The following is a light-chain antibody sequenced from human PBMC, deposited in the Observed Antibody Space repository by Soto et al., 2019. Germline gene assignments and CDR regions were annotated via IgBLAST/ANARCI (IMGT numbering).Light chain of an antibody. Sequence: DIQMTQSPSTLSASVGDRVTITCRASQSISRSLAWYQQNPGKAPKLLIFDASSLESGVPSRFSGSGSGTEFTLTISSLQPDDFATYYCQHYNDFLLIFGPGTPVAIK. J-gene: IGKJ3*01. CDR2: DAS. CDR3: QHYNDFLLI. V-gene: IGKV1-5*01. CDR1: QSISRS.